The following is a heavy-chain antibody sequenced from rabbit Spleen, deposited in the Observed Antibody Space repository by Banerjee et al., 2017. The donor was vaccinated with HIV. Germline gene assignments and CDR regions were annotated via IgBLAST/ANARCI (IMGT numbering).Heavy chain of an antibody. CDR3: AREVEIYGGYAGSGYPNYGMDL. V-gene: IGHV1S40*01. D-gene: IGHD4-2*01. J-gene: IGHJ6*01. CDR2: IYGGSSGST. Sequence: QSLEESGGGLVKPEGSLTLTCKTSGFDLSNYYYLCWVRQAQGKGRGWIACIYGGSSGSTYYASWAKGRFTISKTSSTTVTLQMTSLTAADTATYFCAREVEIYGGYAGSGYPNYGMDLWGPGTLVTVS. CDR1: GFDLSNYYY.